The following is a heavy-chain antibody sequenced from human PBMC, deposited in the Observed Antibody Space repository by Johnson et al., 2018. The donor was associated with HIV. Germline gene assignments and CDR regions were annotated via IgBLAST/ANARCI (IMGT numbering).Heavy chain of an antibody. J-gene: IGHJ3*02. CDR3: AKDISGYGDSVDDAFDI. V-gene: IGHV3-9*01. Sequence: VQLVESGGGLVQPGRSLILSCAGSGFTFDDYAMHWVRQAPGKGLEWVSSISWNSGNIDYADSVKGRFTISRDNAKNSLYLQMNSLRGEDTAFYYCAKDISGYGDSVDDAFDIWCQGTMVTFSS. D-gene: IGHD4-17*01. CDR1: GFTFDDYA. CDR2: ISWNSGNI.